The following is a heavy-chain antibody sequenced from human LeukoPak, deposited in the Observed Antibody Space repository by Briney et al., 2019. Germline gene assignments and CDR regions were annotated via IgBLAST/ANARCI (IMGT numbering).Heavy chain of an antibody. CDR3: ARDAVEYSSSGYFDY. CDR2: INPNSGGT. D-gene: IGHD6-6*01. J-gene: IGHJ4*02. V-gene: IGHV1-2*02. Sequence: ASVKVSCKASGYTFTGYYMHWVRQAPGQGLEWMGWINPNSGGTNYAQKFQGRVTMTRDTSISTAYMELSRLRSDDTAVYYCARDAVEYSSSGYFDYWGQGTLVTVSS. CDR1: GYTFTGYY.